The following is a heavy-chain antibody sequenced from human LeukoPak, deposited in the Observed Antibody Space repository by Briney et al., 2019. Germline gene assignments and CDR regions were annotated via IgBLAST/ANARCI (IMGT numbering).Heavy chain of an antibody. CDR2: IYYSGST. V-gene: IGHV4-39*01. J-gene: IGHJ4*02. CDR1: GDSISTSSYY. CDR3: ARSYYYDYRQIDY. Sequence: PSETLSLTCTVSGDSISTSSYYWGWIRQPPGKGLQWLGSIYYSGSTYYNPSLKSRVTISVDTSKNQFSLNLYSVTAADTAVFYCARSYYYDYRQIDYWGQGTLVTVSS. D-gene: IGHD3-22*01.